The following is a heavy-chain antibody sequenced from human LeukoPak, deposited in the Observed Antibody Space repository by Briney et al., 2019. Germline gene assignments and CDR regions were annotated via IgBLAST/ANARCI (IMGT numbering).Heavy chain of an antibody. CDR3: ARDASRATVTWFDP. J-gene: IGHJ5*02. CDR1: GFTFDDHG. CDR2: INWNGGST. V-gene: IGHV3-20*04. D-gene: IGHD4-17*01. Sequence: SGGSLRLSCAVSGFTFDDHGMSWVRQAPGKGLEWVSGINWNGGSTGYADSVKGRFTISRDNAKNSLYLQMNSLRAEDTAVYYCARDASRATVTWFDPWGQGTLVTVSS.